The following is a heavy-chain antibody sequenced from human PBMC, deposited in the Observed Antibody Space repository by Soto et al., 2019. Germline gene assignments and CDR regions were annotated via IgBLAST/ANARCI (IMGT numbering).Heavy chain of an antibody. CDR2: ISSNGGST. Sequence: GGSLRLSCSASGFTFSSYAMHWVRQAPGKGLEYVSAISSNGGSTYYADSVKGRFTISRDNSKNTLYLQMSSLRAEDTAVYYCVKGRNYYGSGSYYTHYYYYYGMDVWGQGTTVTV. CDR1: GFTFSSYA. CDR3: VKGRNYYGSGSYYTHYYYYYGMDV. J-gene: IGHJ6*02. D-gene: IGHD3-10*01. V-gene: IGHV3-64D*06.